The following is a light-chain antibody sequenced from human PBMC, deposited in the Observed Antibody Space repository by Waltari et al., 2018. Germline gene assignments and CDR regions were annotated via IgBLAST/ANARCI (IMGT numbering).Light chain of an antibody. CDR3: QQYNSYPIT. CDR2: KAF. J-gene: IGKJ5*01. CDR1: QSISSW. Sequence: DIQMTQSTSTLSASVGDRITLTCRASQSISSWLAWYQQKPGKAPKLLIYKAFSLESGVPSRFSGSGSGTEFTLTISSLQPDDFATYYCQQYNSYPITFGQGTRLEIK. V-gene: IGKV1-5*03.